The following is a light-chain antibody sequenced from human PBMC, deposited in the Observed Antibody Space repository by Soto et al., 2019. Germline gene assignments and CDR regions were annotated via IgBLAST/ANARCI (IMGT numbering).Light chain of an antibody. CDR1: SSDVGSYHY. J-gene: IGLJ2*01. V-gene: IGLV2-8*01. CDR2: EVN. CDR3: NSYAGNQILV. Sequence: QSALTQPPSASGSPGQSVTISCTGSSSDVGSYHYVSWYQQHPGKAPRLIIYEVNKRASGVPDRFSGSKSGNTASLTVSGLQAEDEADYYCNSYAGNQILVFGGGTKLTVL.